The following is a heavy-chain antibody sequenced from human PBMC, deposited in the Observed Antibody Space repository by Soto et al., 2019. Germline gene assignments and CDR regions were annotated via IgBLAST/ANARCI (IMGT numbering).Heavy chain of an antibody. D-gene: IGHD2-21*02. Sequence: GGSLRLSXAASGFTFSSYGMHWVRQAPGKGLEWVAVIWYDGSNKYYADSVKGRFTISRDNSKNTLYLQMNSLRAEDTAVYYCARSYCGGDCYNDAFDIWGQGTMVTVSS. CDR3: ARSYCGGDCYNDAFDI. CDR2: IWYDGSNK. CDR1: GFTFSSYG. V-gene: IGHV3-33*01. J-gene: IGHJ3*02.